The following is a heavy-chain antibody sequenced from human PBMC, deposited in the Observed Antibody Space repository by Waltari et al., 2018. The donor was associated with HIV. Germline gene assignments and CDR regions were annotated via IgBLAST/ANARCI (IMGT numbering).Heavy chain of an antibody. CDR2: IRCSGGRT. CDR3: AKDLRLAQVGDY. CDR1: GFTFSSSG. V-gene: IGHV3-23*01. D-gene: IGHD3-10*01. J-gene: IGHJ4*02. Sequence: EVQLLESGGGLVQPGGSLRLSCAASGFTFSSSGMSWVRQAPGKGLEWVSHIRCSGGRTYYADSVKGRFTISRDNSKNTLYLQMNSLRVEDTALYYCAKDLRLAQVGDYWGQGTLVTVSS.